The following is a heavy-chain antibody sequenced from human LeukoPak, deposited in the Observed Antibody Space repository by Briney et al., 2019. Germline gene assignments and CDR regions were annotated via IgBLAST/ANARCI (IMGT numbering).Heavy chain of an antibody. J-gene: IGHJ3*02. Sequence: ALRLSCAASGFTFDDYAMHWVRHAPGKGLEWVSGISWNSGSIGYADSVKGRFTISRDNAKNSLYLQMNSLRAEDTALYYCAKGGRVLLWFGEKPGAFDIWGQGTMVTVSS. CDR3: AKGGRVLLWFGEKPGAFDI. CDR2: ISWNSGSI. CDR1: GFTFDDYA. D-gene: IGHD3-10*01. V-gene: IGHV3-9*01.